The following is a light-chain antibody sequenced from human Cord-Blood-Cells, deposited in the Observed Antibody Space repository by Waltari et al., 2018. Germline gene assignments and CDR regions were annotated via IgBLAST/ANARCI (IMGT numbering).Light chain of an antibody. CDR3: QQSYSTPLT. CDR2: AAS. J-gene: IGKJ4*01. V-gene: IGKV1-39*01. Sequence: DIQMTQSPSSLSASVGDRVTITCRASQSISSYLNWYQQKPGKAPKLLIYAASSLQSGVPSRLSGGGSGTDFTLTISSLEPEDFATYYCQQSYSTPLTFGGGTKVEIK. CDR1: QSISSY.